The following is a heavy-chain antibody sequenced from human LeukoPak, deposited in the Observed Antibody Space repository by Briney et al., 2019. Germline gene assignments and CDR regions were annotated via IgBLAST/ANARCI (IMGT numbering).Heavy chain of an antibody. Sequence: GGSLRLSCAASGFTFSSYAMSWVRQAPGKGLEWVSAISVGSVIIYYAHSVKERFTISRDNSKNTLYLQMNSLRAEDTGVYYCAKDLTSLGATNYWGQGTLVTVSS. CDR2: ISVGSVII. CDR3: AKDLTSLGATNY. D-gene: IGHD1-26*01. CDR1: GFTFSSYA. J-gene: IGHJ4*02. V-gene: IGHV3-23*01.